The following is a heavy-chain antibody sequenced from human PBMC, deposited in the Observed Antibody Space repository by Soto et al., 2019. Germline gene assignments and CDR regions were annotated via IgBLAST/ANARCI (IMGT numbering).Heavy chain of an antibody. CDR1: GDSVTSVSDY. V-gene: IGHV4-61*01. D-gene: IGHD3-10*01. CDR3: ARGVGFGYYYYHMDL. CDR2: IYYSGSA. Sequence: QVQLQESGPGLVKPSETLSLTCTVSGDSVTSVSDYWSWIRQPPGKGLEWIGDIYYSGSADYNPSLGSRVTISIDTSKNQSSLKLTSVTAADTAVYYCARGVGFGYYYYHMDLWGQGTTVTVSS. J-gene: IGHJ6*02.